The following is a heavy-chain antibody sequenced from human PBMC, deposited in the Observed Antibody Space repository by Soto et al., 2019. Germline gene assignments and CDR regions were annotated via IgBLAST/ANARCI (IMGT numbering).Heavy chain of an antibody. D-gene: IGHD6-13*01. CDR3: ARVEAAAGRTQYYFDY. CDR1: GYTLTSYA. J-gene: IGHJ4*02. CDR2: INARNGNT. V-gene: IGHV1-3*01. Sequence: ASVKVSSKASGYTLTSYAMHWVRQAPGQRLEWMGWINARNGNTKYSQKFKGRVTITRDTSASTAYMELSSLRSEDTAVYYCARVEAAAGRTQYYFDYWGQGTLVTVSS.